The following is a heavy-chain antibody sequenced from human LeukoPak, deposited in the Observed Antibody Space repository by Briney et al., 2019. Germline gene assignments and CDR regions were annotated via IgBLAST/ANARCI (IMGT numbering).Heavy chain of an antibody. CDR1: GYSFTRYW. D-gene: IGHD5-12*01. CDR2: IYPGDSDT. Sequence: GESLKISCKGSGYSFTRYWIGWVRQMPGKGLEWMGIIYPGDSDTRYSPSFQGQVTISADKSISTAYLQWSSLKASDTAMYYCARAEVATIGFFDAFDIWGQGTMVTVSS. V-gene: IGHV5-51*01. J-gene: IGHJ3*02. CDR3: ARAEVATIGFFDAFDI.